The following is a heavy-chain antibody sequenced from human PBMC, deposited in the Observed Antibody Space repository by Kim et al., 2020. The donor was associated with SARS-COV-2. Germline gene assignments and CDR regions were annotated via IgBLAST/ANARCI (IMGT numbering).Heavy chain of an antibody. J-gene: IGHJ4*02. V-gene: IGHV1-46*01. CDR3: AAMVRGVIDPPDY. Sequence: YAQKFQGRVTMTRDTSTSTVYMELSSLRSEDTAVYYCAAMVRGVIDPPDYWGQGTLVTVSS. D-gene: IGHD3-10*01.